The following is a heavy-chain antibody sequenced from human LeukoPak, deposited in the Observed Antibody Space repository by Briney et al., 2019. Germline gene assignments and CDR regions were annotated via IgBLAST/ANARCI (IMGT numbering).Heavy chain of an antibody. CDR1: GFTFSSYA. Sequence: GRSLRLSCAASGFTFSSYAMHWVRQAPGKGLEWVAVISYDGSNKYYADSVKGRFTISRDNSKNTLYLQVNSLRAEDTAVYYCARVGNCSGDSCYFDYWGQGTLVTVSS. CDR3: ARVGNCSGDSCYFDY. J-gene: IGHJ4*02. D-gene: IGHD2-15*01. V-gene: IGHV3-30-3*01. CDR2: ISYDGSNK.